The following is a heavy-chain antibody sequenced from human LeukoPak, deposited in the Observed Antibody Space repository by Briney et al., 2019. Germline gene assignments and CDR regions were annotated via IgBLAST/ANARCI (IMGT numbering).Heavy chain of an antibody. Sequence: PSETLALTCTVSGASISSSSYYWGWIRQPPGKGLEWIGSIYYSGSTYYNPSLKSRVTISVDTSKNQFSLKLSSVAAADTAVYYCARDTTYYYDSSGYDYWGQGTLVTVSS. J-gene: IGHJ4*02. CDR2: IYYSGST. D-gene: IGHD3-22*01. CDR3: ARDTTYYYDSSGYDY. CDR1: GASISSSSYY. V-gene: IGHV4-39*07.